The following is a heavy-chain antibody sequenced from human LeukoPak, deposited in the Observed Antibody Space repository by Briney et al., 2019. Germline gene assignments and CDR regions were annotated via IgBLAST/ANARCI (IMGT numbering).Heavy chain of an antibody. V-gene: IGHV4-4*07. CDR3: ARDTGWNYPFDY. CDR2: IYTSGTT. CDR1: GGSINNYY. Sequence: PSETLSLTCTVSGGSINNYYWSWIRQPAGKGLEWIGRIYTSGTTNYNPSLMRRVTMSVGTSKSQFSLKLSSVTAADTAVYYCARDTGWNYPFDYWGQGTLVTVSS. D-gene: IGHD1-7*01. J-gene: IGHJ4*02.